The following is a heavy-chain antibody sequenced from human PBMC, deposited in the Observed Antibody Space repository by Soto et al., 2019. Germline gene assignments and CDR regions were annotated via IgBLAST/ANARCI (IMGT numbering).Heavy chain of an antibody. Sequence: KFQGRVTITRDTSASTAYMELSSLRSEDTAVYYCARGLTTVVTPNYYYGMDVWGQGTTVTVSS. V-gene: IGHV1-3*01. D-gene: IGHD4-17*01. J-gene: IGHJ6*02. CDR3: ARGLTTVVTPNYYYGMDV.